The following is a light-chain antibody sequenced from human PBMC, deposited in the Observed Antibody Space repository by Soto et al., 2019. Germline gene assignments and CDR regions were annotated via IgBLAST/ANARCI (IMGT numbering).Light chain of an antibody. CDR3: QQYGSSEII. J-gene: IGKJ5*01. V-gene: IGKV3-20*01. Sequence: EIVFTQSPGTLSLSPGERSTLSCLAIQIVSSSYLPWYQQKPGQAPRLLIYGAYSRATGITDRFSGSGSGTDFTLTISRLEPEDFAVFYCQQYGSSEIIVGQGTRLDIK. CDR2: GAY. CDR1: QIVSSSY.